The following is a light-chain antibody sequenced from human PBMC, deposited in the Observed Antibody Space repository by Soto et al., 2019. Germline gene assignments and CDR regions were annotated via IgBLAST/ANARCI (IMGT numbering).Light chain of an antibody. CDR2: EVS. CDR1: SSDVGGYNY. J-gene: IGLJ1*01. Sequence: QSALTQPPSASGSPGQSVTISCTGTSSDVGGYNYVSWYQQHPGKAPKLIIYEVSNRPSGVPDRFSGSKSGNTASLTVSGVQAEDEADYYCCSYAGSNNLSFFGSGTKVTVL. V-gene: IGLV2-8*01. CDR3: CSYAGSNNLSF.